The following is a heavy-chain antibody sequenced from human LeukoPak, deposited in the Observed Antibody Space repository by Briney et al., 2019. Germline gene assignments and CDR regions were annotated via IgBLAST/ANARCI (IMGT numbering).Heavy chain of an antibody. CDR1: GYRFTSYW. Sequence: GESLKISCKGSGYRFTSYWIGWVRQMPGKGLEWMGIIYPADSDTTYSPSFQGQVIISADKSISTAYLQWSSLKASDTAMYYCARRVSSGWLFDYWGQGTLVTVSS. J-gene: IGHJ4*02. CDR2: IYPADSDT. CDR3: ARRVSSGWLFDY. D-gene: IGHD6-19*01. V-gene: IGHV5-51*01.